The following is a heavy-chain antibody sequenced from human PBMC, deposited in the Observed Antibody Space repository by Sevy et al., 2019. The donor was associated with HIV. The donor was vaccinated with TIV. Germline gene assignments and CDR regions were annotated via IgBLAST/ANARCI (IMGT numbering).Heavy chain of an antibody. Sequence: GESLKISCVASGFTFSSYSMNWVRQAPGKGLEWVSSISSSSNYIYYADSVKGRFTISRDNAKNSLYLQMNSLRAEDTAVYYCARDLIRTLWYFDLWGRGTLVTVSS. CDR3: ARDLIRTLWYFDL. D-gene: IGHD3-22*01. CDR1: GFTFSSYS. J-gene: IGHJ2*01. V-gene: IGHV3-21*01. CDR2: ISSSSNYI.